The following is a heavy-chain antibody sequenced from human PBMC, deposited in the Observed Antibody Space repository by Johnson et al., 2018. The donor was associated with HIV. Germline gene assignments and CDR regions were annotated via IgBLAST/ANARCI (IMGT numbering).Heavy chain of an antibody. J-gene: IGHJ3*02. Sequence: VQLVESGGGVVQPGRSLRLSCEASGFTFSSYAVHWVRQAPGKGLEWVANIKEDVSEKYYVDSVKGRFTISRDNANNSLYVQMNSLRAEDTAVYYCARGRGALDIWGQGTMVTVSS. CDR3: ARGRGALDI. CDR2: IKEDVSEK. CDR1: GFTFSSYA. V-gene: IGHV3-7*03. D-gene: IGHD3-16*01.